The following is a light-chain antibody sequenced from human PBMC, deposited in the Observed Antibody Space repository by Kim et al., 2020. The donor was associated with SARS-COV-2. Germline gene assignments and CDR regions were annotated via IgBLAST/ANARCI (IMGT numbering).Light chain of an antibody. CDR2: GAS. Sequence: EIVLTQSPGTLSLSPGERATLSCRASQSVSSNYLAWYQQKPGQAPRLRISGASSRATGITDRFSGSGSGTDFTLTISRLEPEDFAVYFCQQYGSSSWTFGQGTKVDIK. CDR1: QSVSSNY. CDR3: QQYGSSSWT. V-gene: IGKV3-20*01. J-gene: IGKJ1*01.